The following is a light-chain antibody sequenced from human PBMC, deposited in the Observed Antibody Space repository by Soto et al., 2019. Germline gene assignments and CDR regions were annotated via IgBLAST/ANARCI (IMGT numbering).Light chain of an antibody. J-gene: IGKJ1*01. CDR2: KAS. CDR3: QHYNSYSEA. V-gene: IGKV1-5*03. Sequence: DIQMTQSPSTLSGSLGDRVTITCRASQTISSWLAWYQHKPGQAPKLLIYKASTLKSGVPSRFSGSGYGTEFTLTISSLQTDDFANYYCQHYNSYSEAFGQGTKVELK. CDR1: QTISSW.